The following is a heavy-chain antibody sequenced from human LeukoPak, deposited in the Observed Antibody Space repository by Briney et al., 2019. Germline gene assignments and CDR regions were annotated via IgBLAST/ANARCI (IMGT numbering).Heavy chain of an antibody. D-gene: IGHD6-19*01. J-gene: IGHJ4*02. CDR2: IRHDACII. CDR1: GFSFSSYW. Sequence: GGSLRLSCTASGFSFSSYWMHWVRQAPGKGLVWVARIRHDACIIGYADFVKGRFTISRDSAKNTLYLQMNSLRVEDTAVYYCAREGVAAEFDYWGQGTLVTVSS. V-gene: IGHV3-74*01. CDR3: AREGVAAEFDY.